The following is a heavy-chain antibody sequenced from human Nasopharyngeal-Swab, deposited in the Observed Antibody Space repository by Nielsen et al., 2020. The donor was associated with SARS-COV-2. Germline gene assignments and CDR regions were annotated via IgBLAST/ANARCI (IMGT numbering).Heavy chain of an antibody. J-gene: IGHJ4*02. Sequence: SVKVSCKASGGTFSSYAISWVRQTPGQGLEWMGGIIPIFGTANYAQKFQGRVTITADESTSTAYMELSSLRSEDTAVYYCAREIPTYYYDSSGYYPNSSFDYWGQGTLVTVSS. V-gene: IGHV1-69*13. CDR3: AREIPTYYYDSSGYYPNSSFDY. CDR2: IIPIFGTA. D-gene: IGHD3-22*01. CDR1: GGTFSSYA.